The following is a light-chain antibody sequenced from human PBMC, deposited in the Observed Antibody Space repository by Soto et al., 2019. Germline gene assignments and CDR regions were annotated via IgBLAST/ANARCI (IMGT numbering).Light chain of an antibody. J-gene: IGKJ1*01. CDR3: QHYNSYSEA. V-gene: IGKV1-5*03. CDR2: KAS. Sequence: DIQITRSPPTVSLGLVDRVTITCRASQTISSWLAWYQQKPGKAPKLLIYKASTLKSGVPSRFSGSGSGTEFTLTISSLQPHDFATYYCQHYNSYSEAFGQGTKVDIK. CDR1: QTISSW.